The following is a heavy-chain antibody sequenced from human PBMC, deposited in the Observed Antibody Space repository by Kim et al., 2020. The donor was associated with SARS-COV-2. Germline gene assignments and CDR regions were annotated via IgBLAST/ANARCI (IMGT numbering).Heavy chain of an antibody. J-gene: IGHJ4*02. CDR1: GFTFSNYR. CDR2: ISEDGSET. D-gene: IGHD6-19*01. Sequence: GGSLRLSCVASGFTFSNYRMHWVRQAPGKGLEWVGAISEDGSETFYPDSVRGRFTIYRDNSKNTLDLQMNGLRPDDTAVFYCARISVTGTGGPFDCWGQGALVTVSS. CDR3: ARISVTGTGGPFDC. V-gene: IGHV3-30-3*01.